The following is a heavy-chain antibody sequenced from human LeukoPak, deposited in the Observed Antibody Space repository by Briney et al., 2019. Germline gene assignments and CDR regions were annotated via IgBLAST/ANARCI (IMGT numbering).Heavy chain of an antibody. D-gene: IGHD3-10*01. CDR1: GFTFSSYA. J-gene: IGHJ4*02. Sequence: RGSLRLSCAASGFTFSSYAMHWVRQAPGKGLEWVAVISYDGSNKYYADSVKGRFTISRDNSKNTLYLQMNSLRAEDTAVYYCARGRDYGWSDYWGQGTLVTVSS. V-gene: IGHV3-30-3*01. CDR2: ISYDGSNK. CDR3: ARGRDYGWSDY.